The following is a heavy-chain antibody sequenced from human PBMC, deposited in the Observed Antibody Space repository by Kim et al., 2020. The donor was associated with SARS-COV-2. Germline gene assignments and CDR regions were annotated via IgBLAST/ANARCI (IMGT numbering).Heavy chain of an antibody. CDR2: ITSSSSYI. J-gene: IGHJ4*02. D-gene: IGHD5-12*01. CDR3: VRMVATSRVDY. V-gene: IGHV3-21*01. Sequence: GGSLRLSCSASGFTFSNSYMIWVRQAPGKGLEWVSSITSSSSYIYYADSVKGRFTISRENAKNSLYLQMSSLRAEDTAVYYCVRMVATSRVDYWGQGTLVTVSS. CDR1: GFTFSNSY.